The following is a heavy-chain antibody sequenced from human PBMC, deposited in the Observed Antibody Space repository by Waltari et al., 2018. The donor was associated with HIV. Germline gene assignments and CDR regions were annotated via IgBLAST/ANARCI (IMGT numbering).Heavy chain of an antibody. D-gene: IGHD2-21*02. CDR1: GFTFKPYR. CDR3: GAFLCAEDCRDGFDV. Sequence: ESGGGRAKPGGTLKLSCSCSGFTFKPYRVGWIRQTPGRGLEWISSISDDSSFIYYADSVKGRFTVSRDNVRNSVFLQINDVRAEDTATYFCGAFLCAEDCRDGFDVWGQGTMVTVS. J-gene: IGHJ3*01. V-gene: IGHV3-21*06. CDR2: ISDDSSFI.